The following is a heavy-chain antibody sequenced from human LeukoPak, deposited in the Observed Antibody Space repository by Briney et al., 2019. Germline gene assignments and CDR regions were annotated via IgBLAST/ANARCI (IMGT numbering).Heavy chain of an antibody. Sequence: PGRSLRLSCAASGFTFSSYGMHWVRQAPGKGLEWVAVISYDGSNKYYADSVKGRFTISRDNSKNTLYLQMNSLRAEDTAVYYCAKGRLRYLLGGVDYRGQGTLVTVSS. V-gene: IGHV3-30*18. CDR2: ISYDGSNK. D-gene: IGHD3-9*01. J-gene: IGHJ4*02. CDR3: AKGRLRYLLGGVDY. CDR1: GFTFSSYG.